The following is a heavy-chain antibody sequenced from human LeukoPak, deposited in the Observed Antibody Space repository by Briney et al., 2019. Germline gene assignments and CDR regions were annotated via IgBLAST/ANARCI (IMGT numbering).Heavy chain of an antibody. V-gene: IGHV4-61*09. CDR3: ARDPGTMLRRSRRGHDGNYYYMDV. CDR2: VHISGST. CDR1: GGSISSRSYC. D-gene: IGHD3-10*01. Sequence: SETLSLTCTVSGGSISSRSYCWSWIRQPAGEGLEWIVHVHISGSTNDNSSLKSRVTTSVDTSKKQFSLKLSSVTAADTAVYYCARDPGTMLRRSRRGHDGNYYYMDVWGKGTTVTISS. J-gene: IGHJ6*03.